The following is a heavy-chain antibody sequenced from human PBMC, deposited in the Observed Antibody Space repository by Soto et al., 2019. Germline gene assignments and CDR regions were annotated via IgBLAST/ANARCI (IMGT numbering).Heavy chain of an antibody. Sequence: GGSLRLSCAACGSTFSSYAMHWVRQAPGKGLEWVAVISYDGSNKYYADSVKGRFTISRDNSKNTLYLQMNSLRAEDTAVYYCARDRAPSTYYYDSSGYRSTAFDIWGQGTMVTVSS. CDR1: GSTFSSYA. J-gene: IGHJ3*02. V-gene: IGHV3-30-3*01. CDR3: ARDRAPSTYYYDSSGYRSTAFDI. D-gene: IGHD3-22*01. CDR2: ISYDGSNK.